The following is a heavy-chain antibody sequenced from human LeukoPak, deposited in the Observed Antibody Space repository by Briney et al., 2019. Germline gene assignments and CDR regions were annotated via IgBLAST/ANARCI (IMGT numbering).Heavy chain of an antibody. J-gene: IGHJ5*01. CDR1: GFTFRHYY. D-gene: IGHD3-10*01. CDR3: AKGPMVRGYDS. V-gene: IGHV3-11*01. CDR2: ISGTGNNK. Sequence: GGSLRLSCVTSGFTFRHYYMTWIRQAPGKGLEWVSYISGTGNNKYYADSVKGRFTISRDNAQNSLYLQMSSLRAEDTAVYYCAKGPMVRGYDSWGQGTLVTVSS.